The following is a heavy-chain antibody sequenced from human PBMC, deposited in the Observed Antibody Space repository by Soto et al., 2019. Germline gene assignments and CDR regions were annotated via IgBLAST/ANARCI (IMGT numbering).Heavy chain of an antibody. CDR3: ASLHSSSSYEY. CDR2: ISYDGSNK. D-gene: IGHD6-6*01. Sequence: QVQLVESGGGVVQPGRSLRLSCAASGFTFSSYAMHWVRQAPGKGLEWVAVISYDGSNKYYADSVKGRFTISRDNSKNTLYMLMKSLRAEDTAVYYCASLHSSSSYEYWGQGTLVAVSS. J-gene: IGHJ4*02. CDR1: GFTFSSYA. V-gene: IGHV3-30-3*01.